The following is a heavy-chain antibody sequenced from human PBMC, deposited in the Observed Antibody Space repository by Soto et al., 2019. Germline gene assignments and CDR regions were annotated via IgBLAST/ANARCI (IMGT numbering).Heavy chain of an antibody. V-gene: IGHV3-48*01. D-gene: IGHD2-21*02. CDR2: ISSSSSTI. CDR3: ARAYCGGDCPAGWFDP. CDR1: GFTFSSYS. J-gene: IGHJ5*02. Sequence: EVQLVESGGGLVQPGGSLRLSCAASGFTFSSYSMNWVRQAPGKGLEWVSYISSSSSTIYYADSVKGRFTISRDNAKNALYLQVNSLRAEDTAVYYCARAYCGGDCPAGWFDPWGQGTLVTVSS.